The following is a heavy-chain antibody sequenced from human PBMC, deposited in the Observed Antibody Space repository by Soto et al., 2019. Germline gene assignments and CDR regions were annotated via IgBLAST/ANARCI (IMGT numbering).Heavy chain of an antibody. V-gene: IGHV3-33*08. CDR3: ARAGSAAYGNPFTY. CDR1: GFDFSSYG. D-gene: IGHD6-25*01. J-gene: IGHJ4*01. CDR2: IWYNGTNK. Sequence: RLPCAASGFDFSSYGMHWVRQAPGKGLEWVAVIWYNGTNKYYADSVKGRFTIARDNSKNTLFLQINSLRVDDTAMYYCARAGSAAYGNPFTYWGQGTLVTVSS.